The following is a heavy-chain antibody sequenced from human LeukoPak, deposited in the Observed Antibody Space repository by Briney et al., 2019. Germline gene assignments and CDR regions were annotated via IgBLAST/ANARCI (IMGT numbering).Heavy chain of an antibody. V-gene: IGHV3-9*01. Sequence: GGSLRLSCAASGFTLDDYAMHWVRQAPGKGLEWVSGISWNSGTIGYADSVKGRFTISRDNAKNSLYLQMYSLRAEDTALYYCAKDVFTMVRGVLEYWGQGTLVTVSS. CDR2: ISWNSGTI. CDR3: AKDVFTMVRGVLEY. D-gene: IGHD3-10*01. J-gene: IGHJ4*02. CDR1: GFTLDDYA.